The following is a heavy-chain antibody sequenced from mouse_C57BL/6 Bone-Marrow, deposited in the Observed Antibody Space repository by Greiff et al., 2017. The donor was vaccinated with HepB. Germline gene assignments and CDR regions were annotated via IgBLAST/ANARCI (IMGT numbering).Heavy chain of an antibody. J-gene: IGHJ3*01. V-gene: IGHV1-81*01. CDR1: GYTFTSYG. CDR3: ARPPGTAFAY. Sequence: QVQLQQSGAELARPGASVKLSCKASGYTFTSYGISWVKQRTGQGLEWIGEIYPRSGNTYYNEKFKGKATLTADKPSSTAYMELRSLTSEDSAVYFCARPPGTAFAYWGQGTLVTVSA. CDR2: IYPRSGNT. D-gene: IGHD4-1*01.